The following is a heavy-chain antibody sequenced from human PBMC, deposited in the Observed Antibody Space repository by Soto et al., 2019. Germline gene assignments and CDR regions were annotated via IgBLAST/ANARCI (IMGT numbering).Heavy chain of an antibody. CDR2: IWYDGSNK. Sequence: QVQLVESGGGVVQPGRSLRLSCAASGFSFRNYGMHWVRQAPGKGLEWMAYIWYDGSNKDYADSVKGRFTISRDNSKNTLYLQMNSLRDEDTAVYNCARGKDGYNPDYWGQGTLVTVS. J-gene: IGHJ4*01. V-gene: IGHV3-33*01. D-gene: IGHD5-12*01. CDR1: GFSFRNYG. CDR3: ARGKDGYNPDY.